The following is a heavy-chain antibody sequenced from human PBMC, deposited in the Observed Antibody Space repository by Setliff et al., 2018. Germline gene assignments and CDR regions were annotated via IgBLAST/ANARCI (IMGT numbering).Heavy chain of an antibody. CDR2: INPNSGGT. Sequence: ASVKVSCKASGYIFTDYYMHWVRQAPGQELGWMGRINPNSGGTNYAQKFQGRVTMTRDTSISTAYTELSSLRSEDMAVYYCARVSRTIVAARGFDYWGQGTLVTVS. V-gene: IGHV1-2*06. D-gene: IGHD1-26*01. J-gene: IGHJ4*02. CDR1: GYIFTDYY. CDR3: ARVSRTIVAARGFDY.